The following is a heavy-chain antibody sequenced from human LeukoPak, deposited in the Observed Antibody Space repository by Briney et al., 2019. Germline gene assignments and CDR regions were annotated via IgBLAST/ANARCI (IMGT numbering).Heavy chain of an antibody. CDR2: INHSGST. V-gene: IGHV4-34*01. CDR1: GGSFSGYY. D-gene: IGHD6-13*01. J-gene: IGHJ4*02. CDR3: ARLGVAAAGEDDY. Sequence: SETLSLTCAVYGGSFSGYYWSWIRQPPGKGLEWIGEINHSGSTNYNPPLKSRVTISVDTSKNQFSLKLSSVTAADTAVYYCARLGVAAAGEDDYWGQGTLVTVSS.